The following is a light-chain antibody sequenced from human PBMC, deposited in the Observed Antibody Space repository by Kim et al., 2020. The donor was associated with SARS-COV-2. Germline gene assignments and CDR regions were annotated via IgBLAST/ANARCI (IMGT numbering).Light chain of an antibody. CDR2: DAS. CDR3: QQRYTWPLT. J-gene: IGKJ4*01. Sequence: EIVLTQSPATLSLSPGERATLSCRASQSVRSYLAWYQQKPGQAPRLLIYDASNRATDIPARFSGSGSGTDFTLTITSLEPEDLAVYYCQQRYTWPLTFGGGTKVDIK. V-gene: IGKV3-11*01. CDR1: QSVRSY.